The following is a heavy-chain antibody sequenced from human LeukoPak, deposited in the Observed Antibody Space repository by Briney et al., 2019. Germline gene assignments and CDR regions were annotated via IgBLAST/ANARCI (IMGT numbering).Heavy chain of an antibody. Sequence: PGGSLRLSCAASGFTFSSYGMHWVRQAPGEGLEWVAFIRYDGSNKYYADSVKGRFTISRDNSKNTLYLQMNSLRAEDTAVYYCAKSIRAYYYDSSGYYWGQGTLVTVSS. CDR1: GFTFSSYG. V-gene: IGHV3-30*02. CDR3: AKSIRAYYYDSSGYY. D-gene: IGHD3-22*01. CDR2: IRYDGSNK. J-gene: IGHJ4*02.